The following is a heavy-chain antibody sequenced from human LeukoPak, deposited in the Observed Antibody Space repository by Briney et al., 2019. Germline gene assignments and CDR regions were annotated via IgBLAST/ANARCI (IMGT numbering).Heavy chain of an antibody. J-gene: IGHJ4*02. CDR1: GLTFSTSG. V-gene: IGHV3-21*06. D-gene: IGHD1-14*01. CDR2: IGPTGSDR. CDR3: ATETNGRHYDY. Sequence: GGSLRLSCTVSGLTFSTSGFNWVRQAPGKGLEWVASIGPTGSDRYHADSIKGRFTISRDNANNFLCLQMNSLRAEDTAVYYCATETNGRHYDYWGQGTLLTVSS.